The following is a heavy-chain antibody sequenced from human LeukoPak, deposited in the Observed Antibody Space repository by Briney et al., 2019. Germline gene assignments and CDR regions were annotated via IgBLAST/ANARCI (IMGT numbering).Heavy chain of an antibody. D-gene: IGHD2-15*01. V-gene: IGHV4-61*02. CDR1: GGSISSGSYY. J-gene: IGHJ4*02. Sequence: PSQTLSLTCTVSGGSISSGSYYWSWIRQPAGKGLEWIGRIYTSGSTNYNPSLKSRVTISVDTSKNQFSLKLSSVTAADTAVYYCARCPPAKAATPFDYWGQGTLVTVSS. CDR3: ARCPPAKAATPFDY. CDR2: IYTSGST.